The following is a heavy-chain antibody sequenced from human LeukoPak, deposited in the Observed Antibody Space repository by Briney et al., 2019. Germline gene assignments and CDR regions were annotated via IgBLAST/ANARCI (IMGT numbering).Heavy chain of an antibody. Sequence: NPSETLSLTCTVSGGSISSYYWSWIRQPPGKGLEWIGYIYYSGSTNYNPSLKSRVTISVDTSKNQFSLKLSSVTAADTAVYYCARAYCSGGSCYSSRGMFDPWGQGTLVTVSS. V-gene: IGHV4-59*01. J-gene: IGHJ5*02. CDR3: ARAYCSGGSCYSSRGMFDP. CDR1: GGSISSYY. D-gene: IGHD2-15*01. CDR2: IYYSGST.